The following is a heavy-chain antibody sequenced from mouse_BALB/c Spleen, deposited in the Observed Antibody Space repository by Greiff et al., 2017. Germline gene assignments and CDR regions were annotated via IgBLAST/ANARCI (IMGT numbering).Heavy chain of an antibody. CDR2: IDPSDSYT. Sequence: VQLQQSGAELVKPGASVKMSCKASGYTFTSYWMHWVKQRPGQGLEWIGVIDPSDSYTSYNQKFKGKATLTVDTSSSTAYMQLSSLTSEDSAVYYCTREDDGYSWFAYWGQGTLVTVSA. D-gene: IGHD2-3*01. CDR3: TREDDGYSWFAY. V-gene: IGHV1S127*01. CDR1: GYTFTSYW. J-gene: IGHJ3*01.